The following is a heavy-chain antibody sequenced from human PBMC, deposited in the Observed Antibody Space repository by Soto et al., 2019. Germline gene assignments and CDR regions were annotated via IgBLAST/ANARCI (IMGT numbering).Heavy chain of an antibody. Sequence: HVQLQESGPGLVKPSETLSLTCTVSGGSISTYYWSWIRQPPGKGLEWIGYIYYDGSTSYNPSLRSRVTISVDTAKNQCSLILSSVTSAATAVYYCARDQLSSGLYVWFDPWGQGTLVTVSS. CDR3: ARDQLSSGLYVWFDP. V-gene: IGHV4-59*01. CDR1: GGSISTYY. J-gene: IGHJ5*02. CDR2: IYYDGST. D-gene: IGHD6-25*01.